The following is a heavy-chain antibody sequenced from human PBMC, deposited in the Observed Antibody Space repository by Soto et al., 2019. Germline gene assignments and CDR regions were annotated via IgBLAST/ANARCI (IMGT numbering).Heavy chain of an antibody. J-gene: IGHJ6*02. CDR1: GGTFWGES. Sequence: QLLQFGVEVKSPGPSVKSPSKSLGGTFWGESISIGGVRQAPGQGLAWMGRIIPVLGEANYAQKFQGRVTITADKSTSTVHVEMRSLRSEDTATYYCARDRDVAAPGTVETNYYYGMDVWGQGTTVTVSS. V-gene: IGHV1-69*08. CDR3: ARDRDVAAPGTVETNYYYGMDV. D-gene: IGHD6-13*01. CDR2: IIPVLGEA.